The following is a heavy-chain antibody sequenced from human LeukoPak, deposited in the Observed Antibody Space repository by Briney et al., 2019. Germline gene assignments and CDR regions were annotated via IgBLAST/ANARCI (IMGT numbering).Heavy chain of an antibody. J-gene: IGHJ3*01. Sequence: GGALRLSCAASGVTFSYHYLGWVRQAPGEGREWVGRSRDKAESHSSEYAPSGKGRFFTERIAAKNSLYLQMRSVKNADTAPYYCTTAIVGDGNDLWGQGTMVTVSS. D-gene: IGHD1-26*01. CDR3: TTAIVGDGNDL. CDR2: SRDKAESHSS. CDR1: GVTFSYHY. V-gene: IGHV3-72*01.